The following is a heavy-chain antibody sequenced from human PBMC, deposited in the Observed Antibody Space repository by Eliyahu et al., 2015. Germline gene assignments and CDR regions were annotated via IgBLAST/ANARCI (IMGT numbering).Heavy chain of an antibody. CDR1: GGSXXSXSYY. CDR2: IYYSGGT. CDR3: ASSNVLRYFDWLLHHHDAFDI. Sequence: QLQLQESGPGLVKPSETLSLTCPXXGGSXXSXSYYWGWIRQPPGKGLXWIGSIYYSGGTYYNPSLKSRVTISVDTSKNQFSLKLSSVTAADTAVYYCASSNVLRYFDWLLHHHDAFDIWGQGTMVTVSS. V-gene: IGHV4-39*07. D-gene: IGHD3-9*01. J-gene: IGHJ3*02.